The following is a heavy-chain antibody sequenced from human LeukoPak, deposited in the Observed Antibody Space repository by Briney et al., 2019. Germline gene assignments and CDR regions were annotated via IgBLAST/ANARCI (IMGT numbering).Heavy chain of an antibody. D-gene: IGHD4-17*01. CDR2: ISAYNGNT. CDR3: ARDLTPYGDYPYYFDY. Sequence: ASVKVSCKASGYTFTSCGISWVRQAPGQGLEWMGWISAYNGNTNYAQKLQGRVTMTTDTSTSTAYMELRSLRSDDTAVYYCARDLTPYGDYPYYFDYWGQGTLVTVSS. V-gene: IGHV1-18*01. J-gene: IGHJ4*02. CDR1: GYTFTSCG.